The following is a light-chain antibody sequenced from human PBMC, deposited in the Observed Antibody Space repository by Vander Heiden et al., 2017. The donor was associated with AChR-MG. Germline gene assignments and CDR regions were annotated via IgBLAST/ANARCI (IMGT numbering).Light chain of an antibody. CDR3: MQLLQSPP. Sequence: EIVLTQSPLSLSVTPGESAAISCRSSQSLLHTNGHNYLDWYLHKPGHSPQLLIYLGSSRASGVPDRFSGSGSGTNFTLQISKVQADDVGVYYCMQLLQSPPFGQGTRLELK. CDR1: QSLLHTNGHNY. CDR2: LGS. J-gene: IGKJ1*01. V-gene: IGKV2-28*01.